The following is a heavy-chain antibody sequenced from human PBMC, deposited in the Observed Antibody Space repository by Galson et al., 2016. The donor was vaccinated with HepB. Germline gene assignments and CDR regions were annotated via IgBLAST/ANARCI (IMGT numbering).Heavy chain of an antibody. CDR2: IWYDGTNK. CDR3: ARGSLDYRGFDY. Sequence: SLRLSCAASGFSLSRYGMHWVRQAPGKGLEWVAIIWYDGTNKYYADSGKGRFTISRDNPKNTLYPQMNSLRAEDTAVYYCARGSLDYRGFDYWGQGTLVTVSS. CDR1: GFSLSRYG. V-gene: IGHV3-33*01. D-gene: IGHD4-11*01. J-gene: IGHJ4*02.